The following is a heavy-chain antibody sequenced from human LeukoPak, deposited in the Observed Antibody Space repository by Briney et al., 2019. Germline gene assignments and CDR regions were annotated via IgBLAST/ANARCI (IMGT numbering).Heavy chain of an antibody. V-gene: IGHV4-38-2*02. Sequence: PSETLSLTCTVSGYSISSGYYWGWIRPPPGKGLEWIGSIYHSGSTYYNPSLKSRVTISVDTSKNQFSLKLSSVTAADTAVYYCASSQWLVFNWFDPWGQGTLVTVSS. J-gene: IGHJ5*02. D-gene: IGHD6-19*01. CDR2: IYHSGST. CDR3: ASSQWLVFNWFDP. CDR1: GYSISSGYY.